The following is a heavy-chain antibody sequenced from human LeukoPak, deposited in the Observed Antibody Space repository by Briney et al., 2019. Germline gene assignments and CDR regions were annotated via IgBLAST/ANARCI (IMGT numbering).Heavy chain of an antibody. D-gene: IGHD3-10*01. Sequence: SVKVSCKASGGTFSSYAISWVRQAPGQGLEWMGRIIPIVGIANYAQKFQGRVTITADKFTSTAYMELSSLRSEDTAVYYCARELYGSGSYYNLDWGQGTLVTVSS. CDR3: ARELYGSGSYYNLD. CDR2: IIPIVGIA. CDR1: GGTFSSYA. V-gene: IGHV1-69*04. J-gene: IGHJ4*02.